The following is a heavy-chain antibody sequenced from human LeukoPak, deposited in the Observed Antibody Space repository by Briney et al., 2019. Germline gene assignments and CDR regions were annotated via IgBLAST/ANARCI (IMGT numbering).Heavy chain of an antibody. CDR1: GFTFSSYS. D-gene: IGHD6-19*01. CDR2: ISSSSSYI. CDR3: ARLKAKQWLVLIGRYAFDI. Sequence: PGGSLRLSCAASGFTFSSYSMNWVRQAPGKGLEWVSSISSSSSYIYYADSVKGRFTISRDNAKNSLYLQMNSLRSEDTAVYYCARLKAKQWLVLIGRYAFDIWGQGTMVTVSS. V-gene: IGHV3-21*04. J-gene: IGHJ3*02.